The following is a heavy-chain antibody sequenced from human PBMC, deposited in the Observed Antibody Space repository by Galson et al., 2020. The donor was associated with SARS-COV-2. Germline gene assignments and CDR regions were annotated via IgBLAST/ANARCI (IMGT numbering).Heavy chain of an antibody. CDR3: ARIPFDY. V-gene: IGHV4-34*01. Sequence: ESLKISCAASGFTFSSYAMSWVRQAPGKGLEWIGEINYSGRTNYNPSLESRVTISLDTSKNQFSLKLSSVTAADTAMYYCARIPFDYWGRGVLVTVSS. CDR1: GFTFSSYA. J-gene: IGHJ4*02. D-gene: IGHD2-2*02. CDR2: INYSGRT.